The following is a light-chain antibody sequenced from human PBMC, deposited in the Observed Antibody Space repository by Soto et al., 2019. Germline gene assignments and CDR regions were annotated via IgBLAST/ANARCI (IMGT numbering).Light chain of an antibody. CDR3: QQSYNTPPWT. CDR2: AAS. V-gene: IGKV1-39*01. Sequence: DIQMTQSPSSLSASVGDRVTLTCRASQRIDRYLHWYQQKPGKAPKLLIYAASTLQSGVPSRFSGSGSGTDFTLTISSLQPEDFATYYCQQSYNTPPWTFGQGTKVDIK. CDR1: QRIDRY. J-gene: IGKJ1*01.